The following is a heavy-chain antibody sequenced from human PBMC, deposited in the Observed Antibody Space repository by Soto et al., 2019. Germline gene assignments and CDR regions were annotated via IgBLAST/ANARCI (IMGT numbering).Heavy chain of an antibody. J-gene: IGHJ6*02. CDR1: GFIFDNFA. V-gene: IGHV3-9*01. Sequence: EAQLVESGGGLVQPGRSLRLSCGASGFIFDNFAMHWVRQAPGKGLEWVSGINWGSTSIGYADSVKGRFTISRDNAKNALYLQMNSLTPAATALYYCSKELSGSFLPDIYGLDVWGQGTTVIVS. D-gene: IGHD1-26*01. CDR2: INWGSTSI. CDR3: SKELSGSFLPDIYGLDV.